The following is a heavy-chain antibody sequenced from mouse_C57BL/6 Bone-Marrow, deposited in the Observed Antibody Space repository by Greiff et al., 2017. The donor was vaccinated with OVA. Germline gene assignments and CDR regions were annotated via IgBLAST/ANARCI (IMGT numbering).Heavy chain of an antibody. V-gene: IGHV1-75*01. J-gene: IGHJ2*01. CDR2: IFPGSGST. Sequence: QVQLKESGPELVKPGASVKISCKASGYTFTDYYINWVKQRPGQGLEWIGWIFPGSGSTYYNEKFKGKATLTVDKSSSTAYMLLSSLTSEDSAVYFCARDLITTVVADYFDYWGQGTTLTVSS. CDR3: ARDLITTVVADYFDY. CDR1: GYTFTDYY. D-gene: IGHD1-1*01.